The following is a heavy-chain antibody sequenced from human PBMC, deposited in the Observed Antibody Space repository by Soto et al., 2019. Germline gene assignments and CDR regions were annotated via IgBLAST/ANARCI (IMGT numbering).Heavy chain of an antibody. CDR1: GFTFGASA. Sequence: PGGSLRLSCAASGFTFGASALQWVRQASGKGLEWLGRIGSRGESYATTYDVSVKGRFTISRDDSKKTAYLQMNSLRAEDTAVYYCARTRRDDYGDSAGWFDPWGQGTLVTVSS. D-gene: IGHD4-17*01. CDR3: ARTRRDDYGDSAGWFDP. CDR2: IGSRGESYAT. J-gene: IGHJ5*02. V-gene: IGHV3-73*01.